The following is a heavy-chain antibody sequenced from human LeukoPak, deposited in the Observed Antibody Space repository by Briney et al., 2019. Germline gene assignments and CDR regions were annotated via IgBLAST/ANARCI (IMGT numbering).Heavy chain of an antibody. CDR2: IYPGDSDT. V-gene: IGHV5-51*01. D-gene: IGHD3-22*01. J-gene: IGHJ4*02. Sequence: GESLEISCKGSGYGFTSYWIGWVRQMPGKGLEWMGIIYPGDSDTRYSPSFQGQVTISADKSISTAYLQWSSLKASDTAMYYCARPFMNYYDSSGYPGDYWGQGTLVTVSS. CDR3: ARPFMNYYDSSGYPGDY. CDR1: GYGFTSYW.